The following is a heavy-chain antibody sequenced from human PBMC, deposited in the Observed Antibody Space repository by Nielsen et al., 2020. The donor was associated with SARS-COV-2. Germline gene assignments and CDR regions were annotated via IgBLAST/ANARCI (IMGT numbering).Heavy chain of an antibody. V-gene: IGHV4-59*01. Sequence: SETLSLTCTVSGGSISTYYWTWIRQPPGKGLEWIGYISYTGSTNHNPSLNSRVTISVDTSKNQFSLKLSSVTAADTGVYYCARNPTTYYDFWSGYSVYYYGMDVWGPGTTVTVSS. CDR2: ISYTGST. J-gene: IGHJ6*02. D-gene: IGHD3-3*01. CDR3: ARNPTTYYDFWSGYSVYYYGMDV. CDR1: GGSISTYY.